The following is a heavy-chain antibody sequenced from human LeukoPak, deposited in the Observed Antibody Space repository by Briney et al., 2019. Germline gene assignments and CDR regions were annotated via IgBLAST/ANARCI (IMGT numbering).Heavy chain of an antibody. J-gene: IGHJ4*02. V-gene: IGHV3-30*02. CDR1: GFTFSSYG. CDR3: AKDPSIAAAAKDD. D-gene: IGHD6-13*01. CDR2: IRYDGSNK. Sequence: GGSLRLSCAASGFTFSSYGMHWVRQAPGKGLEWVAFIRYDGSNKYYADSVKGRFTISRDNSKNTLYLQMNSLRAEDTAVYYCAKDPSIAAAAKDDWGQGTLVTVSS.